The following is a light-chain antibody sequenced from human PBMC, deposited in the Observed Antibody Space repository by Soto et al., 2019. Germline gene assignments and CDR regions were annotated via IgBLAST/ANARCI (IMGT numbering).Light chain of an antibody. CDR2: AAS. CDR3: QQTYTIPLT. CDR1: QGISNL. V-gene: IGKV1-39*01. Sequence: DIQMPQSPSSLSASVGDRVTITGRASQGISNLLNWYQQKPGKAPKLLMSAASRLQSGVPSRFSGSGSGTDFTLTVSGLQAEDFGTYYCQQTYTIPLTFGPGTKVDIK. J-gene: IGKJ3*01.